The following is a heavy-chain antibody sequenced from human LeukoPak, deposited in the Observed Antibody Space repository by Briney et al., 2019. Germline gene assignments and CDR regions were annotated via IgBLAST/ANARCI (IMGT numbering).Heavy chain of an antibody. D-gene: IGHD4-17*01. CDR2: IYYSGST. V-gene: IGHV4-59*01. Sequence: SETLSLTCTVSVGSISSYYWSWIRQPPGKGLEWIWYIYYSGSTNYNPSLKSRVTISVDTSKNQFSLKLSSVTAADTAVYYCARGAERYGDLGYWGQGTLVTVSS. CDR3: ARGAERYGDLGY. J-gene: IGHJ4*02. CDR1: VGSISSYY.